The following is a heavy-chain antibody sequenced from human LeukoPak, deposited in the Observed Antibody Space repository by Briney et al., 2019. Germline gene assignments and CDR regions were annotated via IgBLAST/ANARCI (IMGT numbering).Heavy chain of an antibody. CDR3: ARGLGLDY. CDR2: INPSSGGT. Sequence: ASVKVSCKASVCSLNAYYMHWVRQAPGQGLEWMGWINPSSGGTKYAQKFQGRVTMARDTSISTTYMELSRLTSDDTAVYYCARGLGLDYWGQGTLVTVSS. D-gene: IGHD4-11*01. J-gene: IGHJ4*02. CDR1: VCSLNAYY. V-gene: IGHV1-2*02.